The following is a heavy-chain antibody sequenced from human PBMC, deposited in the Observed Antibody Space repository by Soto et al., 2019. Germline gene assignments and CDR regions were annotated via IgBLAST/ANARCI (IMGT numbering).Heavy chain of an antibody. D-gene: IGHD4-17*01. J-gene: IGHJ3*02. CDR3: ARVGGMTTVTTDAFDI. CDR1: GYTFTGYY. Sequence: ASVKVSCKASGYTFTGYYMHWVRQAPGQGLEWMGWINPNSGGTNYAQKFQGWVTMTRDTSISTAYMELSRLRSDDTAVYYCARVGGMTTVTTDAFDIWGQGTMVT. CDR2: INPNSGGT. V-gene: IGHV1-2*04.